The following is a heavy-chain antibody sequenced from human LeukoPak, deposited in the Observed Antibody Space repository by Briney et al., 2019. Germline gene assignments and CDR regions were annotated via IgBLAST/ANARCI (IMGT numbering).Heavy chain of an antibody. J-gene: IGHJ4*02. CDR2: ISSSSSYI. D-gene: IGHD2-21*01. CDR1: GFTFSSYS. Sequence: GGSLRLSCAASGFTFSSYSMNWVRQAPGKGLEWVSSISSSSSYIYYADSVKGRFTISRDNAKNSLYLQMNSLRAEDTAVYYCATDPSDSSRYYFDYWGQGTLVTVSS. CDR3: ATDPSDSSRYYFDY. V-gene: IGHV3-21*01.